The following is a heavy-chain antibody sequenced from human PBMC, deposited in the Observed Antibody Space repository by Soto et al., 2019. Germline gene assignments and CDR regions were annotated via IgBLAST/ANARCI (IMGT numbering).Heavy chain of an antibody. CDR1: GGSISSNDYY. Sequence: SETLSLTCTVSGGSISSNDYYWSWIRQPPGKGLEWIGYIHYRGYTYYNPSLMSRVSILVDTSKKQFSLTLSSVTAADTAVYYCARRPMLRVNFFDYLGRGTLVTVSS. CDR2: IHYRGYT. J-gene: IGHJ4*01. D-gene: IGHD3-10*01. V-gene: IGHV4-30-4*01. CDR3: ARRPMLRVNFFDY.